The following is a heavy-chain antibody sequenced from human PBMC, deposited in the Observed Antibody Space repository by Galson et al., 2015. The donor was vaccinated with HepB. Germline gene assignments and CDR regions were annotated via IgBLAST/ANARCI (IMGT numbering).Heavy chain of an antibody. Sequence: SVKVSCKASGYTFSSYSITWVRQAPGQGLEWVGWITTYNRYTDYAQKFQGRVTMTTDTTTSTAYMELRSLRSDDTAVYYCARGALVVVVGATLNNWFDPWGQGTLVTVSS. V-gene: IGHV1-18*01. CDR3: ARGALVVVVGATLNNWFDP. J-gene: IGHJ5*02. D-gene: IGHD2-15*01. CDR2: ITTYNRYT. CDR1: GYTFSSYS.